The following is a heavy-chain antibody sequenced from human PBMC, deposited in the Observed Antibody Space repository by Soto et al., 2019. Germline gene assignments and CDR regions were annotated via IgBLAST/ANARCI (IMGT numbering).Heavy chain of an antibody. Sequence: QVQLVESGGGVVQPGRSLRLSCAASGFTFSSYGMHWVRQAPGKGLEWVAVIWYDGSNKYYADSVKGRFPISRDNSKNTLYLQMNSLRAEDTAVYYCARVAVAPPYYYYCMDVWGKGTTVTVSS. CDR2: IWYDGSNK. J-gene: IGHJ6*03. V-gene: IGHV3-33*01. CDR1: GFTFSSYG. CDR3: ARVAVAPPYYYYCMDV.